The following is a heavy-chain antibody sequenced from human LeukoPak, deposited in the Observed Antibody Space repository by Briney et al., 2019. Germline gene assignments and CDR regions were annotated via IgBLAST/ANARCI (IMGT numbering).Heavy chain of an antibody. CDR3: ARGGGVAGFDY. CDR2: KLHSGST. Sequence: PSETLSLTCGVSGGSISSGGYPWSWIRQPPGKGLEWIGYKLHSGSTYYKASLKSRVTISMDRSKNQFSLKLNSVTAADTAVYYCARGGGVAGFDYWGQGTLVTVSS. J-gene: IGHJ4*02. V-gene: IGHV4-30-2*01. D-gene: IGHD6-19*01. CDR1: GGSISSGGYP.